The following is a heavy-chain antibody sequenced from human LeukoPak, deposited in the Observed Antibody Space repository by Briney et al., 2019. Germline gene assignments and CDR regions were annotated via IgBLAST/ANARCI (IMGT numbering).Heavy chain of an antibody. V-gene: IGHV3-74*03. J-gene: IGHJ4*02. CDR2: ISPDGSTT. CDR1: GFTFSRYW. CDR3: AKGSMTYGFDY. D-gene: IGHD2-21*02. Sequence: GGSLRLSCAASGFTFSRYWMHWVRQAPGKGLMWVSRISPDGSTTLYADSVKGRFTISRDNAKNTLYLQMNSLRAEDTALYYCAKGSMTYGFDYWGQGTLVTVSS.